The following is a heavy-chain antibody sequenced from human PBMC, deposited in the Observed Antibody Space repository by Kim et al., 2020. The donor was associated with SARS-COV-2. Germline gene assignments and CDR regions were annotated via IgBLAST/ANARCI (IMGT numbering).Heavy chain of an antibody. Sequence: GGSLRLSCAASGFTFSSYGMHWVRQAPGKGLEWVAVIWYDGSNKYYADSVKGRFTISRDNSKNTLYLQMNSLRAEDTAVYYCAKDRVEQQLGRYYYGMDVWGQGTTVTVSS. CDR2: IWYDGSNK. V-gene: IGHV3-33*06. D-gene: IGHD6-13*01. CDR1: GFTFSSYG. CDR3: AKDRVEQQLGRYYYGMDV. J-gene: IGHJ6*02.